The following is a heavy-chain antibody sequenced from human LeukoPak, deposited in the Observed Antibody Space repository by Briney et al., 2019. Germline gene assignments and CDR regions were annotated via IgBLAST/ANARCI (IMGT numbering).Heavy chain of an antibody. V-gene: IGHV4-59*08. Sequence: PSETLSLTCTVSGGSISSYYWSWIRQPPGKGLEWIGYIYYSGSTNYNPSLKSRVTISVDTPKNRFSLKLSSVTAADTAVYYCARHVRITMVRGVIQAFDYWGQGTLVTVSS. CDR2: IYYSGST. J-gene: IGHJ4*02. CDR3: ARHVRITMVRGVIQAFDY. D-gene: IGHD3-10*01. CDR1: GGSISSYY.